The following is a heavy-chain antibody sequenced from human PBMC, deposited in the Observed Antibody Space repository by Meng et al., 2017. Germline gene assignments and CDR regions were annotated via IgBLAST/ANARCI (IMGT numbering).Heavy chain of an antibody. CDR3: ARVRGYSNYGPNWFDP. Sequence: GARVRTPGWWVKAGSQCYGGTFSSKATSWGQQAHGQGLEWIGGIIPILSTANYAQTFQGRVTITADETTSTAYMELSSLRSEDTAVYYCARVRGYSNYGPNWFDPWGQGTLVTVSS. CDR1: GGTFSSKA. J-gene: IGHJ5*02. D-gene: IGHD4-11*01. CDR2: IIPILSTA. V-gene: IGHV1-69*01.